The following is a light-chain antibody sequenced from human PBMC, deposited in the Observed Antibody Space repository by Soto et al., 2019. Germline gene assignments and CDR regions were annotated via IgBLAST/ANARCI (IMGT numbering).Light chain of an antibody. CDR1: ISDVGGYNY. J-gene: IGLJ1*01. Sequence: SSLSLPASVSGSPGQSITISCNGTISDVGGYNYVSWYQQHPGEAPKLMIYAVSNRPSGVSNRFSGYKSGNTATLTISGLQAEDEADYYCCSYTVSGTYVFGTGTKVTVL. CDR2: AVS. CDR3: CSYTVSGTYV. V-gene: IGLV2-14*01.